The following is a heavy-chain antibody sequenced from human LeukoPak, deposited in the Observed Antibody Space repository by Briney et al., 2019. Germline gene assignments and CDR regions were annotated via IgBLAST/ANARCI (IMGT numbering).Heavy chain of an antibody. J-gene: IGHJ4*02. Sequence: PGGSLRLSCAASGFTFSDYYMSWIRQAPGKGLEWVSYISSSGSTIYYADSVKGRFTISRDNAKNSLYLQMNSLRAEDTAVYYCARTPSMIVVVTPYYFDYWGRGTLVTVSS. CDR3: ARTPSMIVVVTPYYFDY. D-gene: IGHD3-22*01. CDR1: GFTFSDYY. V-gene: IGHV3-11*01. CDR2: ISSSGSTI.